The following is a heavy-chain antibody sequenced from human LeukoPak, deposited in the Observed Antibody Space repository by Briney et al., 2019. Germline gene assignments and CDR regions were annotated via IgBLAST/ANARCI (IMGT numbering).Heavy chain of an antibody. CDR1: GFTFRHYG. Sequence: GGSLRLSCTISGFTFRHYGLTWFRQAPGKGLEWVGYIQSEGGGGTTRYAAAVVGRFIISRDDSKSVAFLQMNSLKIDDTGVYYCARDVGGRTPFRFWGQGTMVAVSS. CDR2: IQSEGGGGTT. D-gene: IGHD2-15*01. CDR3: ARDVGGRTPFRF. J-gene: IGHJ4*02. V-gene: IGHV3-49*03.